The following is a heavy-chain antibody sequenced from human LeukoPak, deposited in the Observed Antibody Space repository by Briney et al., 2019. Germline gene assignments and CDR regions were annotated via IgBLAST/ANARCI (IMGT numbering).Heavy chain of an antibody. CDR3: ARHSSGYSNYFDY. J-gene: IGHJ4*02. Sequence: GASVKVSCKASGGTFSSYAISWVRQAPGQGLEWMGRIIPILGIANYAQRFQGRVTITADKSTSTAYMELSSLRSEDTAVYYCARHSSGYSNYFDYWGQGTLVTVSS. CDR1: GGTFSSYA. V-gene: IGHV1-69*04. D-gene: IGHD3-22*01. CDR2: IIPILGIA.